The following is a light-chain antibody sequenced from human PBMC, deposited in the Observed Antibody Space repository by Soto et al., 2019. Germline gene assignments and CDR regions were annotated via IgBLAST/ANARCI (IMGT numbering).Light chain of an antibody. J-gene: IGLJ2*01. CDR3: QSYDSSLSGSVV. Sequence: QSVLTQPPSVSGAPGQRVTISCTGSSSNIGAGYDVHWYQQLPGTAPKLLIYGNSNRPSGVPDRFSGSKSGTSASLAITGLQAEDEVGYYCQSYDSSLSGSVVFGGGTKVTVL. CDR1: SSNIGAGYD. V-gene: IGLV1-40*01. CDR2: GNS.